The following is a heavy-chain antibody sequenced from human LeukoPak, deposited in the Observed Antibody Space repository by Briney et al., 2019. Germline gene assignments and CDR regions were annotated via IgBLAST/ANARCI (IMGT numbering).Heavy chain of an antibody. CDR2: IYSGGST. CDR1: GFTVSSNY. Sequence: GGSLRLSCAASGFTVSSNYMSWVRQAPGKGLEWVSVIYSGGSTYYADSVKGRFTISRDNSKNTLYLQMNSLRAEDTAVYYCARDTRYYYDSSGYYYINGMDVWGQGTTVNVSS. D-gene: IGHD3-22*01. V-gene: IGHV3-66*01. J-gene: IGHJ6*02. CDR3: ARDTRYYYDSSGYYYINGMDV.